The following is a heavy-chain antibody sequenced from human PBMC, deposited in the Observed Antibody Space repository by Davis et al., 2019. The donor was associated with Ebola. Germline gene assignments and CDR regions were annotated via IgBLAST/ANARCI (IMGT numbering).Heavy chain of an antibody. CDR3: ARAEYDYVWGSYRPPMGGY. CDR2: INTNTGNP. V-gene: IGHV7-4-1*02. D-gene: IGHD3-16*02. J-gene: IGHJ4*02. CDR1: GYTFTSYA. Sequence: ASVKVSCKASGYTFTSYAMNWVRQAPGQGLEWMGWINTNTGNPTYAQGFTGRFVFSLDTSVSTAYLQISSLKAEDTAVYYCARAEYDYVWGSYRPPMGGYWGQGTLVTVSS.